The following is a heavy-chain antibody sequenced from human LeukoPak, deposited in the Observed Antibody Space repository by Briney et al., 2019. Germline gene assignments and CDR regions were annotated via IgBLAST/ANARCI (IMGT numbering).Heavy chain of an antibody. D-gene: IGHD6-19*01. CDR2: ISSSSSYI. V-gene: IGHV3-21*01. CDR3: ARDIAVAGTADY. CDR1: GFTFSSYS. J-gene: IGHJ4*02. Sequence: GGSLRLSCAASGFTFSSYSMYWVRQAPGKGLEWVSSISSSSSYIYYADSVKGRFTISRDNAKNSLYLQMNSLRAEDTAVYYCARDIAVAGTADYWGQGTLVTVSS.